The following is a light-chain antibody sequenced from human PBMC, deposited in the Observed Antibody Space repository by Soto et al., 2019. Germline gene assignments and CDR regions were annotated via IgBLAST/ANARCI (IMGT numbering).Light chain of an antibody. J-gene: IGKJ1*01. CDR3: QQYSNYWT. CDR2: KAS. Sequence: DIQMTQSPSTLSASVGDRVTITCRASRRISSWLAWYQQKSGKGPTLLIYKASSLQTGVTSRFSGSGSGTEFTLTISSPQPDDTATYYCQQYSNYWTFGQGTKVEIK. V-gene: IGKV1-5*03. CDR1: RRISSW.